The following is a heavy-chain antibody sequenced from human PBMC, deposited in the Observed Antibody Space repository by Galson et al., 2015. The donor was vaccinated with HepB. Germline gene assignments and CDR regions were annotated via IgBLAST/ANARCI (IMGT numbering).Heavy chain of an antibody. D-gene: IGHD4-11*01. J-gene: IGHJ4*02. V-gene: IGHV3-33*04. CDR3: ARYYGNYRAFDY. Sequence: SLRLSCAASGNTFSSHGMHWVRQAPGKGLEWVALIWYDGSKDYYADSVKGRFAVSRDNSKNVLYLQMNSLRAEDTAVYYRARYYGNYRAFDYWGQGTLVTVSS. CDR2: IWYDGSKD. CDR1: GNTFSSHG.